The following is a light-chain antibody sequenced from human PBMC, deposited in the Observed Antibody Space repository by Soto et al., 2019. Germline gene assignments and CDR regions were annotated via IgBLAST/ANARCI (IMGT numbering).Light chain of an antibody. CDR3: TSYTSSSTNYV. CDR2: EVS. Sequence: QSVLTQPASVSGSPGQSITISCTGTSSDIGGYDYVSWYQQHPGKAPKLMIYEVSNRPSAVSNRFSGSKSGNTASLTISGLQAEDEADYYCTSYTSSSTNYVFGTGTKLTVL. J-gene: IGLJ1*01. CDR1: SSDIGGYDY. V-gene: IGLV2-14*01.